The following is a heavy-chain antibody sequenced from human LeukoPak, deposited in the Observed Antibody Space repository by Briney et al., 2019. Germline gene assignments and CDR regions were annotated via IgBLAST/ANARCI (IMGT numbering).Heavy chain of an antibody. CDR2: IIPIFGTA. V-gene: IGHV1-69*01. CDR3: ARLLRYYDSSGYYFDY. D-gene: IGHD3-22*01. J-gene: IGHJ4*02. Sequence: SVKVSCKASGGTFSSYAISWVRQAPRQGLEWMEGIIPIFGTANYAQKFQGRVTITADESTSTAYMELSSLRSEDTAVYYCARLLRYYDSSGYYFDYWGQGTLVTVSS. CDR1: GGTFSSYA.